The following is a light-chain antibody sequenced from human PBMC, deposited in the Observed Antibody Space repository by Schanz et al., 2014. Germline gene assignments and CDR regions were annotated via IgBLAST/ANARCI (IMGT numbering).Light chain of an antibody. CDR2: AAS. CDR3: QQTNNMPVT. J-gene: IGKJ5*01. V-gene: IGKV1-39*01. Sequence: DIQMTQSPSSLSASVGDRVTITCQASQDISNYLNWYQQKPGKAPKLLIYAASSLQSGVPSRFSGSGSGTDFTLTISSLQPEDFATYYCQQTNNMPVTFGQGTRLEIK. CDR1: QDISNY.